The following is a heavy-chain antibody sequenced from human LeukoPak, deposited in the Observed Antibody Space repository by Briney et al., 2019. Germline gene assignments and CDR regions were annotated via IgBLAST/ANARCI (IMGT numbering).Heavy chain of an antibody. V-gene: IGHV4-34*01. CDR1: GGSFSGYY. CDR3: ARGRGPDSSGYYYGY. Sequence: SETLSLTCAVYGGSFSGYYWSWIRQPPGKGLEWIGEINHSGSTNYNPSLKSRVTISVDTSKNQFSLKLSSVTAADTAVYYCARGRGPDSSGYYYGYWGQGTLVTVSS. D-gene: IGHD3-22*01. CDR2: INHSGST. J-gene: IGHJ4*02.